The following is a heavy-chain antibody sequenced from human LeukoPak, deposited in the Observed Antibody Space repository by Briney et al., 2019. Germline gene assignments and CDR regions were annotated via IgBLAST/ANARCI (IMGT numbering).Heavy chain of an antibody. CDR2: IKEDGSEK. CDR3: ALNPDYYGSGSFDY. D-gene: IGHD3-10*01. Sequence: GGSLRLSCATSGFTFSSYWMSWVRQAPGKGLEWVADIKEDGSEKYYVDSVKGRFTISRDNAKNSLYLQMNSLGAEDTAVYYCALNPDYYGSGSFDYWGQGTLVTVSS. V-gene: IGHV3-7*01. CDR1: GFTFSSYW. J-gene: IGHJ4*02.